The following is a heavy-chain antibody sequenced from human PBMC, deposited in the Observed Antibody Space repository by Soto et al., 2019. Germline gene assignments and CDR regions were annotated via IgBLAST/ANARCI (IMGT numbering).Heavy chain of an antibody. D-gene: IGHD3-9*01. CDR1: GGSFSGYY. CDR3: ARGHRVFDNGGRGSRGGFDY. Sequence: QVQLQQWGAGLLKPSETLSLTCAVYGGSFSGYYWSWIRQPPGKGLEWIGEINHSGSTNYNPSLKSRVTISVDTSKNQFSLKLSSVTAADTAVYYCARGHRVFDNGGRGSRGGFDYWGQGTLVTVSS. CDR2: INHSGST. J-gene: IGHJ4*02. V-gene: IGHV4-34*01.